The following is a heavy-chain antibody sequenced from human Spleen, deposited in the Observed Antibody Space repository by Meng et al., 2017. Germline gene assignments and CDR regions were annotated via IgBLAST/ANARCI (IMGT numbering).Heavy chain of an antibody. CDR3: ARVRRDTAMVYYYGMDV. V-gene: IGHV1-18*01. Sequence: ASVKVSCKTSGYTFTTFDITWVRQAPGQGLEWMGWIGPYNGDSNYAQKFQGRVTMTTDTSTNTAYMELRSLRSDDTAVYYCARVRRDTAMVYYYGMDVWGQGTTVTVSS. D-gene: IGHD5-18*01. J-gene: IGHJ6*02. CDR2: IGPYNGDS. CDR1: GYTFTTFD.